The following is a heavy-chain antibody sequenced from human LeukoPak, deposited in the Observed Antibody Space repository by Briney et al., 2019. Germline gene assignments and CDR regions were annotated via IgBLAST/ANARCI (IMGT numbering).Heavy chain of an antibody. CDR1: GYTFTSYA. CDR3: ASTPWAYYYDSSGYYYAR. CDR2: INAGNGNT. D-gene: IGHD3-22*01. Sequence: ASVKVSCKASGYTFTSYAMHWVRQAPGQRLEWIGWINAGNGNTKYSRNFQGRVTITRDTSANTAYMELSRLRSEDTAVYYCASTPWAYYYDSSGYYYARWGQGTLVTVSS. J-gene: IGHJ4*02. V-gene: IGHV1-3*01.